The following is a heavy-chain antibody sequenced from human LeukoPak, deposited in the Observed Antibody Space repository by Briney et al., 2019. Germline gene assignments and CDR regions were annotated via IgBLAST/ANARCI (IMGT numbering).Heavy chain of an antibody. CDR1: GYTFTSYG. V-gene: IGHV1-18*01. CDR3: ARDLTSSWKYGEIDF. CDR2: ISAYSGNT. J-gene: IGHJ4*02. D-gene: IGHD1-7*01. Sequence: ASVKVSCKASGYTFTSYGISWVRQAPGQGLEWMGWISAYSGNTDYAQRLQGRITMTTDTPTSTAYMELRSLRSDDTAVYYCARDLTSSWKYGEIDFWGQGTRVTVPS.